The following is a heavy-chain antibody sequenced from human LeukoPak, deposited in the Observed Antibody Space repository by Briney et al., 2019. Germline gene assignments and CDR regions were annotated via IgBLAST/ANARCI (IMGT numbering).Heavy chain of an antibody. Sequence: GASVKVSCKASGYTFTDYYIHWVRQAPGQGLEWMGWIDPKSGGTNYAQKFQGRVTMTRDTSISTAYMEVSSLRSDDTAIYYCAGLSRVAARPGWVDPWGQGTLVTVSS. D-gene: IGHD6-6*01. CDR1: GYTFTDYY. V-gene: IGHV1-2*02. CDR2: IDPKSGGT. J-gene: IGHJ5*02. CDR3: AGLSRVAARPGWVDP.